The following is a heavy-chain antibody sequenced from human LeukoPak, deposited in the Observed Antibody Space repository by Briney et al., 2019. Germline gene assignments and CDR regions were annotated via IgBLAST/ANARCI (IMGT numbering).Heavy chain of an antibody. J-gene: IGHJ5*02. Sequence: PSETLSLTCTVSGGSISSYYWSWIRQPPGKGLEWIGYIYYSGSTNYNPSLKSRVTISVDTSKNQFSLKLSSVTAADTAVYYCARHHRAIVVVIRLGNWFDPWGQGTLVTVSS. CDR2: IYYSGST. V-gene: IGHV4-59*01. CDR1: GGSISSYY. CDR3: ARHHRAIVVVIRLGNWFDP. D-gene: IGHD3-22*01.